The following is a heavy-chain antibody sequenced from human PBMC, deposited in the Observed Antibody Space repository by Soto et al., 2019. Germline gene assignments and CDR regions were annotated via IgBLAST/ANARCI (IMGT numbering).Heavy chain of an antibody. D-gene: IGHD6-13*01. CDR3: ARGSASSSWYDY. CDR1: GGSLSGYY. Sequence: SETLSLTCAVYGGSLSGYYWSWIRQPPGKGLEWIGEINHSGSTNYNPSLKSRVTISVDTPKNQFSLKLSSVTAADTAVYYCARGSASSSWYDYWGQGTLVTVSS. V-gene: IGHV4-34*01. CDR2: INHSGST. J-gene: IGHJ4*02.